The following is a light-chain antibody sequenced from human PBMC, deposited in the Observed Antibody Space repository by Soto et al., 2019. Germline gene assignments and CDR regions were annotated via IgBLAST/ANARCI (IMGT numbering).Light chain of an antibody. CDR2: NAY. Sequence: VLTQSPGTLSVSPGERPTLSCRASQSLNIKSLAWYQQKPGQAPMLLIYNAYNRASGIPDRFSGSGSGTDFTLTISRLEPEDFVVYHCQQYDGSPRTFGQGTKVEVK. CDR1: QSLNIKS. CDR3: QQYDGSPRT. V-gene: IGKV3-20*01. J-gene: IGKJ1*01.